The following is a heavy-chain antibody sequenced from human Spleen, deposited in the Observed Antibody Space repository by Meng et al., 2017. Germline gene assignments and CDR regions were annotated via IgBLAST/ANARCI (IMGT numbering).Heavy chain of an antibody. CDR2: ISSSGSNI. CDR3: ARVGYSYGLHYFDY. V-gene: IGHV3-48*03. CDR1: GFTFSIYE. D-gene: IGHD5-18*01. J-gene: IGHJ4*02. Sequence: GGSLRLSCAASGFTFSIYELNWVRQAPGKGLEWVSYISSSGSNIYYADSVKGRFTISRDNAKNSLYLQMNSLRAEDTAVYYCARVGYSYGLHYFDYWGQGTLVTSPQ.